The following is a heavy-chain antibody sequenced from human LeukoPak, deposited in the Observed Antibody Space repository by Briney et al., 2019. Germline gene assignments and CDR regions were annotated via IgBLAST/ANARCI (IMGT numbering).Heavy chain of an antibody. D-gene: IGHD3-10*01. Sequence: SETLSLTCTVSGGSISSSSCYWGWIRQPPGKGLEWIGSIYYSGSTYYNPSLKSRVTISVDTSKNQFSLKLSSVTAADTAVYYCARDRIGVTMVRGVINHYMDVWGKGTTVTVSS. J-gene: IGHJ6*03. CDR2: IYYSGST. CDR3: ARDRIGVTMVRGVINHYMDV. V-gene: IGHV4-39*02. CDR1: GGSISSSSCY.